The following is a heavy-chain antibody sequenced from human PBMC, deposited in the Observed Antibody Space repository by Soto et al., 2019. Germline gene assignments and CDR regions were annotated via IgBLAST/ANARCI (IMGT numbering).Heavy chain of an antibody. J-gene: IGHJ4*02. CDR2: IAVGSGYT. D-gene: IGHD2-8*01. V-gene: IGHV1-58*01. Sequence: SVKVSCKASGFTFTSSAFQWVRQARGQRLEWIGWIAVGSGYTSYAQRFQDRVTLTRDMSTATTYMELSRLTSEDTAIYYCAADATAWQQMVPSDYWGQGTLVTVS. CDR3: AADATAWQQMVPSDY. CDR1: GFTFTSSA.